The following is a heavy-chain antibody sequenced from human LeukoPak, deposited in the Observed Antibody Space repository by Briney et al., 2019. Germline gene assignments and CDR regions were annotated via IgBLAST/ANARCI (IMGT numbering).Heavy chain of an antibody. D-gene: IGHD3-3*01. V-gene: IGHV3-21*01. J-gene: IGHJ5*02. CDR1: GFTFSSYS. CDR2: ISSSSSYI. Sequence: GGSLRLSCAASGFTFSSYSMNWVRQAPGKGLEWVSSISSSSSYIYYADSVKGRFTISRDNAKNSLYLQMNSLRAEATAVYYCARDRLRFKGPFDPWGQGTLVTVSS. CDR3: ARDRLRFKGPFDP.